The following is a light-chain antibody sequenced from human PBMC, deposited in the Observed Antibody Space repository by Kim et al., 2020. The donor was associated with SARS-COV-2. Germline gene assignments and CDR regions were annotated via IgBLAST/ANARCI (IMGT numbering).Light chain of an antibody. Sequence: IYSPGRRPNFRNISVSWYQQLPGTAPKLLIYDNDDRPSGMPDRFSGSKSGTSATLDITGLQTGDEADYYCGTWDSSLSVVVFGGGTQLTVL. CDR2: DND. CDR1: RPNFRNIS. V-gene: IGLV1-51*01. CDR3: GTWDSSLSVVV. J-gene: IGLJ2*01.